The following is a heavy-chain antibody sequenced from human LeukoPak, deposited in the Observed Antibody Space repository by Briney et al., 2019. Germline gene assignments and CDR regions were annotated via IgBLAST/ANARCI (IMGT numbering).Heavy chain of an antibody. Sequence: GGSLRLSCAASGFTFSSYEMNWVRQAPGKGLEWVSYISSSGSTIYCADSVKGRFTISRDNAKNSLYLQMNSLRAEDTAVYYCARVAVTDHYWGQGTLVTVSS. CDR1: GFTFSSYE. CDR3: ARVAVTDHY. D-gene: IGHD2-21*02. V-gene: IGHV3-48*03. J-gene: IGHJ4*02. CDR2: ISSSGSTI.